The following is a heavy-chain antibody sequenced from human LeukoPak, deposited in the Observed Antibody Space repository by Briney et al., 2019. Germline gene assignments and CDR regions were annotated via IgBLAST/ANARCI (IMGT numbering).Heavy chain of an antibody. CDR1: GGTFSSYA. CDR3: ASRSSGCYTDGAFDI. Sequence: SVKVSCKSSGGTFSSYAIIWVRQAPGQGLEWMGGIIPIFGTANYAQKFQGRVTITADESTSTAYMELSSLRSEDTAVYYCASRSSGCYTDGAFDIWGQGTMVTVSS. D-gene: IGHD3-22*01. J-gene: IGHJ3*02. V-gene: IGHV1-69*13. CDR2: IIPIFGTA.